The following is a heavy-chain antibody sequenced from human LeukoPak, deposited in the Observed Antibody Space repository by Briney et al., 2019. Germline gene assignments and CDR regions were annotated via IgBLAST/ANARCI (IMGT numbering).Heavy chain of an antibody. D-gene: IGHD3-10*01. J-gene: IGHJ4*02. CDR1: GGSISSGGYS. CDR2: IYHSGST. Sequence: PSETLSLTCTVSGGSISSGGYSWSWIRQPRGKGLEWIGYIYHSGSTYYNPSLKSRVTISVDRSKNQFSLKLSSVTAADTAVYYCARRGPGSGFDYWGQGTLVTVSS. CDR3: ARRGPGSGFDY. V-gene: IGHV4-30-2*01.